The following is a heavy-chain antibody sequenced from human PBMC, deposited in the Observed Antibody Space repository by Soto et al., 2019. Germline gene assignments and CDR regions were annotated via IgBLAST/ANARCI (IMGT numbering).Heavy chain of an antibody. Sequence: VSLRLSGAASGFTFTRYSMNWVRQAPGKGLEWVSSISSTTNYIYYGDSMKGRFTISRDNAKNSLYLEMNSLRAEDTAVYYCARESEDLTSNFDYWGQGTLVTVSS. V-gene: IGHV3-21*06. J-gene: IGHJ4*02. CDR2: ISSTTNYI. CDR3: ARESEDLTSNFDY. CDR1: GFTFTRYS.